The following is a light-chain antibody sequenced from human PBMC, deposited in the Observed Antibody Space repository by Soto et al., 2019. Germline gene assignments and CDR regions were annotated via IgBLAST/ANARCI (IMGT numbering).Light chain of an antibody. CDR2: DAS. CDR1: QSIGNY. CDR3: QQRSKWPLS. Sequence: EIVLTQSPATLSLSPGTRATLSCRASQSIGNYLAGYQQKPGQPPSLLIYDASNRATGIPARLSGSGFGTDFTLAIDSHEPEDFAVYYCQQRSKWPLSFGGGTKAEIK. J-gene: IGKJ4*01. V-gene: IGKV3-11*01.